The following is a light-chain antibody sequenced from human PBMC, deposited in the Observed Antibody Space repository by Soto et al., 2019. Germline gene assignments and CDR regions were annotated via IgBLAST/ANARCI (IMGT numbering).Light chain of an antibody. CDR3: VTWDDSLSALV. J-gene: IGLJ3*02. V-gene: IGLV1-51*01. CDR2: DND. CDR1: NSNIGNNY. Sequence: QSVLTQPPSVSAAPGQTVTISCSGSNSNIGNNYVSWSQHPPGTAPKLLIYDNDKRPSAIPDRFSGSKSGTSATLGITGLQAEDEADYYCVTWDDSLSALVIGGGTKLTVL.